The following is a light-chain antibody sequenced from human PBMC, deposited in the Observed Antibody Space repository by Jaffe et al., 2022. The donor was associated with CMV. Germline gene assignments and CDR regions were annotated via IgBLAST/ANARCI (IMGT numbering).Light chain of an antibody. J-gene: IGKJ2*01. V-gene: IGKV3-20*01. CDR3: QQYGSSPLYT. CDR1: QSVSSTY. Sequence: EIVLTQSPGTLSLSPGERATLSCRASQSVSSTYLAWYQQKPGQAPRLLIYGASSRATGIPDRFSGSGSETDFTLTISRLEPEDFAMYYCQQYGSSPLYTFGQGTNLEIK. CDR2: GAS.